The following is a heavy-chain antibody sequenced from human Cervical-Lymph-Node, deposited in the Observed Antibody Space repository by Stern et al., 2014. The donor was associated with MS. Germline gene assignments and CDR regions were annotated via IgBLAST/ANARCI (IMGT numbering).Heavy chain of an antibody. CDR3: ARATDL. J-gene: IGHJ5*02. CDR2: IYYSGTT. CDR1: SASITSYY. V-gene: IGHV4-59*01. Sequence: QLQLQESGPGLLRPSETLSLTCTVSSASITSYYWSWIRQPPGKGLEWIGYIYYSGTTNYNASLKGRVAISIDTSKTQFSLRLSSVTAADTAVYYCARATDLWGQGTLVTVSS.